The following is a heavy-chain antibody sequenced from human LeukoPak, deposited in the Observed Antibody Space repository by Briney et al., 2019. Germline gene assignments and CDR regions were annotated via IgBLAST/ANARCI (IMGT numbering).Heavy chain of an antibody. D-gene: IGHD5-12*01. J-gene: IGHJ4*02. V-gene: IGHV3-11*06. CDR2: ISSRSSNL. CDR1: GFTFSDYY. CDR3: ARSGTGYEKAFFDY. Sequence: GGSLRLSCAASGFTFSDYYMSSIRQAPGKGLEWVSLISSRSSNLNYADSVKGRFTISRDNAKNSLYLQMNSLRAEDTAVYYCARSGTGYEKAFFDYWGQGTLVTVSS.